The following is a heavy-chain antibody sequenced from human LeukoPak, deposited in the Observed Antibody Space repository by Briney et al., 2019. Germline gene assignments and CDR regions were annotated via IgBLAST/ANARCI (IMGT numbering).Heavy chain of an antibody. Sequence: SETLSLTCTVSGYSISSGYYWGWIRQPPGKGLEWIGSIYHSGSTYYNPSLKSRVTISVDTSKNQFSLKLSSVTAADTAVYYCARAPGGPIYYFDYWGQGTLVTVSS. CDR2: IYHSGST. D-gene: IGHD2-15*01. J-gene: IGHJ4*02. CDR1: GYSISSGYY. V-gene: IGHV4-38-2*02. CDR3: ARAPGGPIYYFDY.